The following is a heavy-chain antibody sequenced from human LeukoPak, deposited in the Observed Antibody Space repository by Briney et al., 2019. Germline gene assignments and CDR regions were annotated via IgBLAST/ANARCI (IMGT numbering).Heavy chain of an antibody. CDR1: GYNFNSYW. CDR3: ARRSSGWSGGYWYFDL. CDR2: IYPGDSDT. D-gene: IGHD6-19*01. V-gene: IGHV5-51*01. Sequence: PGESLKISCKGSGYNFNSYWIGWVRQMPGKGLEWMGIIYPGDSDTRYSPSFQGQVTISADKSISTAYLQWSSLKASDTAMYYCARRSSGWSGGYWYFDLWGRGTLVTVSS. J-gene: IGHJ2*01.